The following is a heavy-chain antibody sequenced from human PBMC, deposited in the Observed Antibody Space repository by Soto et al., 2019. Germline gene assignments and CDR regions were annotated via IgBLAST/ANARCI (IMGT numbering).Heavy chain of an antibody. J-gene: IGHJ4*02. D-gene: IGHD3-10*01. CDR2: INPNGGST. Sequence: QVQLVQSGPEVKKPGASVKVSCKASGYIFTNYYIHWVRQAPGQGLEWMGIINPNGGSTNSAQKFQGRITLTRDTSTSTVYMDLSSLRSEDTAVYYCARGLYSGDYWGQGTLVTVSS. CDR3: ARGLYSGDY. V-gene: IGHV1-46*01. CDR1: GYIFTNYY.